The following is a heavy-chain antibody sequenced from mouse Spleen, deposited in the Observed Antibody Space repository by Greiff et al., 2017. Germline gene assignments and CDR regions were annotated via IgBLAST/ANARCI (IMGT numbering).Heavy chain of an antibody. CDR3: TRRMDYDDFFDY. CDR1: GFTFSDAW. V-gene: IGHV6-6*01. CDR2: IRNKANNHAT. J-gene: IGHJ2*01. Sequence: DVMLVESGGGLVQPGGSMKLSCAASGFTFSDAWMDWVRQSPEKGLEWVAEIRNKANNHATYYAESVKGRFTISRDDSKSSVYLQMNSLRAEDTGIYYCTRRMDYDDFFDYWGQGTTLTVSS. D-gene: IGHD2-4*01.